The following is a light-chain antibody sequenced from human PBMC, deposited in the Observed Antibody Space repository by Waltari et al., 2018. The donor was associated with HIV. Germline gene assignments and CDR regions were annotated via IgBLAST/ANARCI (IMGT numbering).Light chain of an antibody. V-gene: IGLV2-14*03. CDR3: NSYTTISTLHVV. Sequence: QSAMTQPASVSGSPGQSITISCTGTSRDVGGYNYVSWYQHHPGKAPKLMSYDVSNRPSGVSNRFSGSKSGNTASLTISGLQAEDEADYYCNSYTTISTLHVVFGGGTKLTVL. CDR1: SRDVGGYNY. J-gene: IGLJ2*01. CDR2: DVS.